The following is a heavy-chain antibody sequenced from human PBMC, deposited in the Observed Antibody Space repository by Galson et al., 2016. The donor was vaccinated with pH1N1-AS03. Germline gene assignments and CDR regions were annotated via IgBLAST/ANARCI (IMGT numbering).Heavy chain of an antibody. Sequence: QSGAEVKKPGASVKVSCKASGYTFTSYGIGWVRQAPGQGLEWMGWISPYNGRTEYAQKLQGRVTMTTDTSTSTAYMELRSLISDETAMYYCARAFCSGGSCYDYFYYAVDVWGQGTTVTVSS. CDR2: ISPYNGRT. V-gene: IGHV1-18*01. J-gene: IGHJ6*02. CDR3: ARAFCSGGSCYDYFYYAVDV. CDR1: GYTFTSYG. D-gene: IGHD2-15*01.